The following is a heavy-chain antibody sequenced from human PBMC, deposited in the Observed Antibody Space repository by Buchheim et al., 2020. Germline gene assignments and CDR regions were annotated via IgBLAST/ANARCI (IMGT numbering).Heavy chain of an antibody. CDR1: GFTFSSYA. Sequence: QVQLVESGGGVVQPGRSLRLSCAASGFTFSSYAMHWVRQAPGKGLEWVAVISYDGSNKYYADSVKGRFTISRDNSKNTLYLQMNSLRAEDTAVYYCARDGVITSLKDWGQGTL. D-gene: IGHD3-16*01. J-gene: IGHJ4*02. CDR2: ISYDGSNK. V-gene: IGHV3-30*04. CDR3: ARDGVITSLKD.